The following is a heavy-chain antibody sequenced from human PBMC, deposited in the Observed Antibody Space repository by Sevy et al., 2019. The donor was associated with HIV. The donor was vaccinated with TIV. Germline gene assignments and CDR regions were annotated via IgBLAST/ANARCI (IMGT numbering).Heavy chain of an antibody. CDR3: ARNYYDSSGYYYYLPFDY. CDR2: ISSSGSTI. Sequence: GGSLRLSCAASGFTFSDYYMSWIRQAPGKGLEWVSYISSSGSTIYYADSVKGRFTISRDNAKNSLYLQMNSLRAEDTAVYYCARNYYDSSGYYYYLPFDYWGQGTLVTVSS. CDR1: GFTFSDYY. D-gene: IGHD3-22*01. V-gene: IGHV3-11*01. J-gene: IGHJ4*02.